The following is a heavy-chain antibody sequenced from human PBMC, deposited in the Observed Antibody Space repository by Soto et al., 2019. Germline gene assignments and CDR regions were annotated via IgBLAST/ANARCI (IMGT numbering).Heavy chain of an antibody. CDR1: GFTFSTYW. CDR3: VRDWSTFWGMDV. J-gene: IGHJ6*02. Sequence: SLILSCAASGFTFSTYWMNWVRQAPGKGLEWVANIKQDGSEKYYVDSVKGRFAISRDNAKDSLFLQMNNLRAEDTAVYYWVRDWSTFWGMDVWGQGTTVTVSS. CDR2: IKQDGSEK. V-gene: IGHV3-7*01.